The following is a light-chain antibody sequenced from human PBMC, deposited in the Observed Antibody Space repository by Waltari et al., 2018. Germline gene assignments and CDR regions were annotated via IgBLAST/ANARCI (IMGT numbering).Light chain of an antibody. CDR3: QQYNINSPFA. CDR1: QSISNW. V-gene: IGKV1-5*03. Sequence: DIQMTQSPSTLSASVGDRVSITCRGSQSISNWLAWYQRKPGKAPKLLSYKASNLENGVPSRFSGSGFGTEFTLTISSLQPDDFATYYCQQYNINSPFAFGPGTKVDIK. CDR2: KAS. J-gene: IGKJ3*01.